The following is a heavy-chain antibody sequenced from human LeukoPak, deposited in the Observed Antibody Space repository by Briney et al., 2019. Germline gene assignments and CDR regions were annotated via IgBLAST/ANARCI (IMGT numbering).Heavy chain of an antibody. CDR3: AKTRIQLWAYFDY. CDR2: ISDTGYWT. D-gene: IGHD5-18*01. CDR1: GFTFSTHA. J-gene: IGHJ4*02. V-gene: IGHV3-23*01. Sequence: GGSLRLSCAASGFTFSTHAFSWVRQAPGKGLEWVSAISDTGYWTFYADSVKGRFTISRDNSKNTLYLQMNSLRSEDTAVYYRAKTRIQLWAYFDYWGQGALVTVSS.